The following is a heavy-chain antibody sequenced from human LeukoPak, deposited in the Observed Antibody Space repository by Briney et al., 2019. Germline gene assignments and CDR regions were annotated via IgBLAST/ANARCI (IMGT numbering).Heavy chain of an antibody. Sequence: ASVKVSCKASGFIFTDYGISWVRQAPGQGLEWMGWISAKNGNTNYAQKLQGRVTMTIHTSMTTAYMGLRSLRYDDTAVYYCATTKSAMVSCFDPWGQGTLVTVSS. D-gene: IGHD5-18*01. CDR3: ATTKSAMVSCFDP. V-gene: IGHV1-18*01. J-gene: IGHJ5*02. CDR1: GFIFTDYG. CDR2: ISAKNGNT.